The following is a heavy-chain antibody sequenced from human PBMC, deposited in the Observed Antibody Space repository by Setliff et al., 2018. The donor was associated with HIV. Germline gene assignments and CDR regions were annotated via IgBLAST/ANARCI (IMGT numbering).Heavy chain of an antibody. V-gene: IGHV4-34*01. CDR1: GFTFRDFW. CDR3: ARGGGPTIFGLDP. Sequence: PGGSLRLSCAASGFTFRDFWMHWVRQAPGEGLEWIGEISHSGSTNYNPSLESRVTISLDTSNKQFSLQLSSVTAADTAVYYCARGGGPTIFGLDPWGQGTLVTVSS. D-gene: IGHD3-3*01. J-gene: IGHJ5*02. CDR2: ISHSGST.